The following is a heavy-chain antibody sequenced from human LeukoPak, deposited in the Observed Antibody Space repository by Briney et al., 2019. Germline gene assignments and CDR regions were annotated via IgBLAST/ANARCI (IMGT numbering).Heavy chain of an antibody. CDR3: AKDYYADYLNWFDP. CDR2: ISGSGDST. V-gene: IGHV3-23*01. Sequence: AGGSLRLSCAASGFAFSSYAMSWVRQAPGKGLEWVSTISGSGDSTYYADSVKGRVTISRDNSRDTLYLQMNSLRAEDTAVYYCAKDYYADYLNWFDPWGQGTLVTVSS. J-gene: IGHJ5*02. D-gene: IGHD4-17*01. CDR1: GFAFSSYA.